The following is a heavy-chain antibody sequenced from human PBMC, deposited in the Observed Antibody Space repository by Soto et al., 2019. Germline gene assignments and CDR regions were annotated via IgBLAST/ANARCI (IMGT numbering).Heavy chain of an antibody. CDR2: IYPGDSDT. CDR1: VYRFTNYW. CDR3: ARDYWIGTTCYEFDY. J-gene: IGHJ4*02. V-gene: IGHV5-51*01. D-gene: IGHD2-2*01. Sequence: PGESLKISCKGSVYRFTNYWIVGVRPETVKVPAWMGIIYPGDSDTRYSPSFQGQVTISADKSITTAYLKWSSLKASDTAMYYCARDYWIGTTCYEFDYWGQGTQVTVSS.